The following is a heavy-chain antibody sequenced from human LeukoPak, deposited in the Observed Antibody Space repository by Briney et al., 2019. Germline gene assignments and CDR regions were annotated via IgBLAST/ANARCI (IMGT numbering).Heavy chain of an antibody. V-gene: IGHV3-49*03. CDR2: FRSKAYDGTT. CDR3: THSGSYYMGSGSFDY. Sequence: PGGPLTLSCTASGFIFCVYSMRWLRRARGEGRVWVGFFRSKAYDGTTKYSASVKGQFNISRDESEGIAYVQPNSLKTEDRAAYYCTHSGSYYMGSGSFDYWGQGPLVTVSS. J-gene: IGHJ4*02. CDR1: GFIFCVYS. D-gene: IGHD1-26*01.